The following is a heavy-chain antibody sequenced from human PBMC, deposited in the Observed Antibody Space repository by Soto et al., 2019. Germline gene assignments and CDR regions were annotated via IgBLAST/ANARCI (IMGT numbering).Heavy chain of an antibody. CDR2: IYRTGST. Sequence: PSETLSLTCAVSGGSFTSNNWWTCVRQPPGQGLEWIGEIYRTGSTNYNPSLKSRVTISLDKSENQFSLKVTSLTAADTAVYYCASRDPGTSVDYWGQGTLVTAPQ. CDR1: GGSFTSNNW. J-gene: IGHJ4*02. D-gene: IGHD1-7*01. V-gene: IGHV4-4*02. CDR3: ASRDPGTSVDY.